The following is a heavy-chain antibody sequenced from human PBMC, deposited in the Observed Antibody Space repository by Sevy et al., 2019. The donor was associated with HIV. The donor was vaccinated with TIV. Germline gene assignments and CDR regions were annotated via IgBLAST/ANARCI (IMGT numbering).Heavy chain of an antibody. V-gene: IGHV3-73*01. CDR2: IRSKANNYAT. CDR1: GFNFSVSA. J-gene: IGHJ4*02. CDR3: CTLLGVPFAY. Sequence: GGSLRLSCAVSGFNFSVSAMHWVRQASGKGLEWLGRIRSKANNYATAYSTSVKGRFTMSRDDSKSTAYLQMNSLKSEDTALYYCCTLLGVPFAYWGQGALVTVSS. D-gene: IGHD3-3*01.